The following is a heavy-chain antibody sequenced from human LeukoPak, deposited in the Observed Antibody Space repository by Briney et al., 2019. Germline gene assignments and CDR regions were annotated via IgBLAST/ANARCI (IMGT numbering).Heavy chain of an antibody. CDR1: GYTFTGYY. Sequence: ASVKVSCKASGYTFTGYYMHWVRQAPGQGLEWMGWINPNSGGTNYAQKFQGRVTMIRDTSISTAYMELSRLRSDDTAVYYCARGFRGDYGSGSYRLDYWGQGTLVTVSS. D-gene: IGHD3-10*01. V-gene: IGHV1-2*02. CDR3: ARGFRGDYGSGSYRLDY. CDR2: INPNSGGT. J-gene: IGHJ4*02.